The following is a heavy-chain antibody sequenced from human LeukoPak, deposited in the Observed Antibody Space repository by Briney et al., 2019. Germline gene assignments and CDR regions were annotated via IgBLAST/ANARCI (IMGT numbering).Heavy chain of an antibody. CDR2: ISYDGSNK. V-gene: IGHV3-30-3*01. J-gene: IGHJ6*03. CDR3: AKDSRDTSYYYYYYMDV. CDR1: GFTFSSYA. Sequence: PGRSLRLSCAASGFTFSSYAMHWVRQAPGKGLEWVAVISYDGSNKYYADSVKGRFTISRDNSKNTLYLQMNSLRAEDTAVYYCAKDSRDTSYYYYYYMDVWGKGTTVTVSS. D-gene: IGHD2-2*01.